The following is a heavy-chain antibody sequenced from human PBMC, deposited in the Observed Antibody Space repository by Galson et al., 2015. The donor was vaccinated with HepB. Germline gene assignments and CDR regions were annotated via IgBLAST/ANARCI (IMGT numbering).Heavy chain of an antibody. V-gene: IGHV5-51*03. CDR3: ARRLGATVTTHRYFDL. CDR2: IYPGDSDT. Sequence: QSGAEVKKPGESLKISCKGSGYSFTSYWIGWVRQMPGKGLEWMGIIYPGDSDTRYSPSFQGQVTISADKSISTAYLQWSSLKASDTAMYYCARRLGATVTTHRYFDLWGRGTLVTVSS. D-gene: IGHD4-17*01. CDR1: GYSFTSYW. J-gene: IGHJ2*01.